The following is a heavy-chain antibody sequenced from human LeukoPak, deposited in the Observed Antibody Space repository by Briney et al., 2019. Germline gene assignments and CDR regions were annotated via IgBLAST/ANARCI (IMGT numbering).Heavy chain of an antibody. V-gene: IGHV3-23*01. Sequence: PGGSLRLSCAASGFAFSSYVISWVRQAPGKGLEWVSTISGSGGNTYYADSVKGRFTISRDNSENTLYLQMNSLRAEDTAVYCASGELLLFTYWGQGTLVTVSS. CDR2: ISGSGGNT. J-gene: IGHJ4*02. CDR3: ASGELLLFTY. CDR1: GFAFSSYV. D-gene: IGHD3-10*01.